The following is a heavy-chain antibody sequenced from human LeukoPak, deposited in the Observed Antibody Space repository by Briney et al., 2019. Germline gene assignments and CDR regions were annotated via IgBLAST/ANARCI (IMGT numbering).Heavy chain of an antibody. V-gene: IGHV3-7*01. J-gene: IGHJ4*02. CDR2: IKQDASEK. CDR3: ARVASGWYTWGFDY. Sequence: GGSLRLSCAVSGFTFSSHWMSWVRQAPGKGLEWVAIIKQDASEKYYVDSVKGRFTISRDNAKKSLYMQMNSLRADDTAVYYCARVASGWYTWGFDYWGQGTRVTVSS. CDR1: GFTFSSHW. D-gene: IGHD6-19*01.